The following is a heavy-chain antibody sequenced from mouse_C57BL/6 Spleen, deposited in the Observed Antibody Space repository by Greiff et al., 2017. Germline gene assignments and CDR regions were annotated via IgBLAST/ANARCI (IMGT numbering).Heavy chain of an antibody. J-gene: IGHJ1*03. CDR1: GYTSTNYW. D-gene: IGHD2-4*01. CDR3: ARAYYYDGYWYFEV. CDR2: LYPGSGYT. Sequence: VQLQQSGAELVRPGTSVKMSCKASGYTSTNYWIGWAKQRPGHGLEWIGDLYPGSGYTNYNEKFKGKATLTADKSSSTAYMQFSSLTSEDSAIYYCARAYYYDGYWYFEVWGTGTTVTVSS. V-gene: IGHV1-63*01.